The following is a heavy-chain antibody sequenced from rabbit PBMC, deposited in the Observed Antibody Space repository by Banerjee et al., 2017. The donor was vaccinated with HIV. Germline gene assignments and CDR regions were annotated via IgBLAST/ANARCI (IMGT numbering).Heavy chain of an antibody. CDR2: IYTGSSGST. CDR1: GFSLSNNYV. D-gene: IGHD7-1*01. CDR3: VRTKAGYAGYGTVVWDYFNL. J-gene: IGHJ4*01. Sequence: QEQLEESGGDLVKPGASLTLTCKASGFSLSNNYVMCWVRQAPGKGLEWIACIYTGSSGSTWYASWAKGRFTISKTSSTTVTLQLNSLTAADTATYFCVRTKAGYAGYGTVVWDYFNLWGPGTLVTVS. V-gene: IGHV1S45*01.